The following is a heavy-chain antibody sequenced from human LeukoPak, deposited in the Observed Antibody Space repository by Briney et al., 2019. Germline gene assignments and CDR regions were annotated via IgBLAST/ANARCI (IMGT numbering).Heavy chain of an antibody. CDR2: IIPILGIA. CDR1: GGTFSSYA. CDR3: ARDWKDIVVVPAGIPGGDAFDI. J-gene: IGHJ3*02. D-gene: IGHD2-2*02. Sequence: ASVKVSCKASGGTFSSYAISWVRQAPGQGLEWMGRIIPILGIANYAQKFQGRVTITADKSTSTAYMELSSLRSEDTAVYYCARDWKDIVVVPAGIPGGDAFDIWGQGTMVTVSS. V-gene: IGHV1-69*04.